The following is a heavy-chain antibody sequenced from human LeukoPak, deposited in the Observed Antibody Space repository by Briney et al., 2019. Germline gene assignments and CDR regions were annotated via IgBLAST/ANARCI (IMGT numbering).Heavy chain of an antibody. J-gene: IGHJ4*02. CDR1: GFTFSSYG. CDR3: ARSRFYFDY. CDR2: IRNDGSII. V-gene: IGHV3-30*02. Sequence: GGSLRLSCAASGFTFSSYGMHWIRQAPGRGLEGVAFIRNDGSIIYNADSVKGRFTISRDNSKNTLYLQMNSLRADDTAVYYCARSRFYFDYWGQGTLVTVSS.